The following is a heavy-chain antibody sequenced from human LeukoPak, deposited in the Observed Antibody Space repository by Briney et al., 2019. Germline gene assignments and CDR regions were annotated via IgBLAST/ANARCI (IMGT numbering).Heavy chain of an antibody. CDR3: ARLNSSSWVRNYYYFMDV. J-gene: IGHJ6*03. Sequence: SETLSLTCTASGGSISSYYWSWIRQPPGKGLEWIGNIYTSDSTNYNPSLKKRVTISVDTSKNQFTLTLSSVTAGDTAVYYCARLNSSSWVRNYYYFMDVWGKGTTVTVSS. CDR2: IYTSDST. CDR1: GGSISSYY. V-gene: IGHV4-4*09. D-gene: IGHD6-13*01.